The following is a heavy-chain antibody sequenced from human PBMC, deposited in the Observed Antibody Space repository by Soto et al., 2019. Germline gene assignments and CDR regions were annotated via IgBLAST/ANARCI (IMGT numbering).Heavy chain of an antibody. D-gene: IGHD1-26*01. CDR1: GGTFSSYS. Sequence: QVQLVQSGAEVKKPGSSVKVSCKASGGTFSSYSINWVRQAPGQGLEWMGEIIPIFGTANYAQKFHGRVTMTADEFKSTAYMELSSLGSDDTAVYYCARDGGRHSGGIDYWGQGTLVTVSS. V-gene: IGHV1-69*01. CDR3: ARDGGRHSGGIDY. CDR2: IIPIFGTA. J-gene: IGHJ4*02.